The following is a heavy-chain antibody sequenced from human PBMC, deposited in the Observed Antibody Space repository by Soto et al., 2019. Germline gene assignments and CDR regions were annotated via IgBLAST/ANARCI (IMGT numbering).Heavy chain of an antibody. CDR1: GYTFTSYG. Sequence: QVQLVQSGAEVKKPGASVKVSCKASGYTFTSYGISWVRQAPGQGLEWMGWINPYNGNTNYAQKGQGRVTRTTDTTTNTAYMELRSVRSDATAVYYCARDWFGIDYWGQGTLVTVSS. D-gene: IGHD3-16*01. J-gene: IGHJ4*02. CDR2: INPYNGNT. V-gene: IGHV1-18*01. CDR3: ARDWFGIDY.